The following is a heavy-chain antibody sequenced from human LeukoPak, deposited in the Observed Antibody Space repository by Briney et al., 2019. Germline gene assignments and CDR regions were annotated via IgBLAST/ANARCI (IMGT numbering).Heavy chain of an antibody. CDR1: GASTSSHQ. CDR3: ARDFLDAFDI. CDR2: MYSSGST. D-gene: IGHD2/OR15-2a*01. Sequence: SETLSLTCSVSGASTSSHQWSWIRQPAGKGLEWIGGMYSSGSTYYNPSLKSRVSMLVDTSKTRFSLKLSSVTAADTAVYYCARDFLDAFDIWGPGTMVTVSS. V-gene: IGHV4-4*07. J-gene: IGHJ3*02.